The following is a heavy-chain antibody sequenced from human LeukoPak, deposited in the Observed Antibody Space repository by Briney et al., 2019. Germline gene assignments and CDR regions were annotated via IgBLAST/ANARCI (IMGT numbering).Heavy chain of an antibody. V-gene: IGHV3-11*03. CDR2: ISSSSSYT. J-gene: IGHJ6*02. D-gene: IGHD2-2*01. CDR3: VRSVVVPAAMSWYYYGMDV. Sequence: GESLRLSCAASGFTFSDYYMSWIRQAPGKGLEWVSYISSSSSYTNYADSVKGRFTISRDNAKNSLYLQMNSLRAEDTAVYYCVRSVVVPAAMSWYYYGMDVWGQGTTVTVSS. CDR1: GFTFSDYY.